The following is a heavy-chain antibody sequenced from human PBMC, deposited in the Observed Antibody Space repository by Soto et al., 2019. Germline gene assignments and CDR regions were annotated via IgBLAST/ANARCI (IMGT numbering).Heavy chain of an antibody. J-gene: IGHJ4*02. CDR2: INPDGTRK. D-gene: IGHD2-21*02. CDR1: GFALSGYW. Sequence: EVQLVESGGGLVQPWGSLRLSCAASGFALSGYWMTWVRQAPGKGLEWVASINPDGTRKYYVDSVKGRFTISRDNADNSLFLQMISLRVEDTAVYYCAWWESGDWYLGIWGQGTLVTVS. CDR3: AWWESGDWYLGI. V-gene: IGHV3-7*03.